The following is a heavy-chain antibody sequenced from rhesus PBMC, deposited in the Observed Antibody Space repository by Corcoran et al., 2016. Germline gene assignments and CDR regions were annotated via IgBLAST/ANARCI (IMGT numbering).Heavy chain of an antibody. CDR2: IYGSSGST. CDR3: ARDSRGPRY. CDR1: GYSISSGYD. V-gene: IGHV4-76*01. Sequence: QVQLQESGPGVVKPSETLSLTCAVSGYSISSGYDWSWIRQPPGKGLEWIGYIYGSSGSTNYNPSLKNRVTISKDTSKNQFSLKLSSVTAADTAVYYCARDSRGPRYWGQGVLVTVSS. J-gene: IGHJ4*01.